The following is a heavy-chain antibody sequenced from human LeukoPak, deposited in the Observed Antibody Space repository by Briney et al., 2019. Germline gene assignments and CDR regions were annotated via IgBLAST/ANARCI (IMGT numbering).Heavy chain of an antibody. CDR1: GYTFTSYG. D-gene: IGHD3-10*01. J-gene: IGHJ4*02. CDR2: ISAYNGNT. V-gene: IGHV1-18*01. CDR3: ARDRGLLWFGELLQQAPLDY. Sequence: ASVKVSCNASGYTFTSYGISWVRQAPGQGLEWMGWISAYNGNTNYAQKLQGRVTMTTDTSTSTAYKELRSLRSDDTAVYYCARDRGLLWFGELLQQAPLDYWGQGTLVTVSS.